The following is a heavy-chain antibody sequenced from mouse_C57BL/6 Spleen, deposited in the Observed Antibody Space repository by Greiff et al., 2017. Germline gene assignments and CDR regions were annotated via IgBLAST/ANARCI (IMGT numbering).Heavy chain of an antibody. V-gene: IGHV1-54*01. CDR1: GYAFTNYL. J-gene: IGHJ1*03. Sequence: VQLVESGAELVRPGTSVKVSCKASGYAFTNYLIEWVKQRPGQGLEWIGVINPGSGGTNYNEKFKGKATLTADKSSSTAYMQLSSLTSEDSAVYFCARRDIWYFDVWGTGTTVTVSS. CDR3: ARRDIWYFDV. CDR2: INPGSGGT.